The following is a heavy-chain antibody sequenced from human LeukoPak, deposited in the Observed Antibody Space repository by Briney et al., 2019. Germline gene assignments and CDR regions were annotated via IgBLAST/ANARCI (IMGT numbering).Heavy chain of an antibody. D-gene: IGHD5-18*01. CDR3: ARRGYSFGSEWFDP. Sequence: PSETLSLTCTVSGASISRTSYDWDWIRQPPGKGLGWIGVVNYSGNTYYNASLESRVTISVDTSKNQFSLKLSSVTAADTAVYYCARRGYSFGSEWFDPWGQGTLVTVSS. V-gene: IGHV4-39*01. J-gene: IGHJ5*02. CDR2: VNYSGNT. CDR1: GASISRTSYD.